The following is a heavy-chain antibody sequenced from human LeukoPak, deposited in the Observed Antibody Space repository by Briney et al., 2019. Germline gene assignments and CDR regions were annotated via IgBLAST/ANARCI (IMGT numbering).Heavy chain of an antibody. CDR3: ARAAPQYSSSWYGPFDY. D-gene: IGHD6-13*01. V-gene: IGHV1-69*05. CDR2: IIPIFGTA. CDR1: GGTFSSYA. Sequence: SVKVSCKASGGTFSSYAISWVRQAPGQGLEWMGRIIPIFGTANYAQKFQGRVTITTDESTSTAYMELGSLRSEDTAVYYCARAAPQYSSSWYGPFDYWGQGTLVTVSS. J-gene: IGHJ4*02.